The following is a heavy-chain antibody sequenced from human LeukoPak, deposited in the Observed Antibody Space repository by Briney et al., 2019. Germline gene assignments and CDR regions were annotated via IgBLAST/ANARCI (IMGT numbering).Heavy chain of an antibody. CDR2: ISYDGSNE. V-gene: IGHV3-30*14. D-gene: IGHD1-26*01. Sequence: GGSLRLSCAASGFTFSRYAMHWVRQAPGKGLEWVAVISYDGSNEYYADSVKGRFTISRDNSKNTLYLQMNSLRAEDTAVYYCARHSGSYTTVDYWGQGTLVTVSS. J-gene: IGHJ4*02. CDR1: GFTFSRYA. CDR3: ARHSGSYTTVDY.